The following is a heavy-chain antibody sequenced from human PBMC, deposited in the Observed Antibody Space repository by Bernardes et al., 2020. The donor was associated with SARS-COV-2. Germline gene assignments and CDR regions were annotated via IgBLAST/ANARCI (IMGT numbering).Heavy chain of an antibody. CDR1: GYTFTDYY. V-gene: IGHV1-2*02. CDR2: INPNSGGT. J-gene: IGHJ6*02. D-gene: IGHD6-13*01. CDR3: ARFKAAVGKGNYYYYGMDV. Sequence: ASVKVSCKASGYTFTDYYMHWVRQAPGQGLEWMGWINPNSGGTKYAQKFQGRVTMTRDTSISTAYMELSRLRSDDTAVYYCARFKAAVGKGNYYYYGMDVWGQGTTVTVSS.